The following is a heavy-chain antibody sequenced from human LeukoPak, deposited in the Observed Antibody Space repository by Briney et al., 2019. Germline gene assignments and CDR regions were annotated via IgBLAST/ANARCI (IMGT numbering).Heavy chain of an antibody. Sequence: SGGSLRLSCAASGFTFSSYEMNWVRQAPGKGLEWVSGISGGGGSTYYADSVKGRFTISRDNSRNTLYLQMNSLRGEDTAVYYCAKGIGGVIVKSLLHSAFDIWGQGTMVTVSS. CDR3: AKGIGGVIVKSLLHSAFDI. J-gene: IGHJ3*02. CDR1: GFTFSSYE. D-gene: IGHD3-16*02. V-gene: IGHV3-23*01. CDR2: ISGGGGST.